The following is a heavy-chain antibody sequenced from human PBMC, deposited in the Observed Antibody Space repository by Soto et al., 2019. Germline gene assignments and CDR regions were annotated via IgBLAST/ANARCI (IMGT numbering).Heavy chain of an antibody. Sequence: GGSLRLSCAASGFTFSSYWTHWVRQAPGKGLVWVSRINSDGSSTSYADSVKGRFTISRDNAKNTLYLQMNSLRAEDTAVYYCARDYYDFWSGYTPIGYWGQGTLVTVSS. CDR2: INSDGSST. CDR3: ARDYYDFWSGYTPIGY. V-gene: IGHV3-74*01. J-gene: IGHJ4*02. CDR1: GFTFSSYW. D-gene: IGHD3-3*01.